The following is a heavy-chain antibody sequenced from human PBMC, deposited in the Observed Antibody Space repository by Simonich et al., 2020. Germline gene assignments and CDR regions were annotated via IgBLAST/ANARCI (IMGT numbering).Heavy chain of an antibody. CDR2: ISPSLGIA. CDR3: ARGGLADRRIVYYYYMDV. CDR1: GGTFSSYA. V-gene: IGHV1-69*09. Sequence: QVQLVQSGAEVKKPGSSVKVSCKASGGTFSSYANSWVRQVPGQGLEWKGEISPSLGIANYAQKFQGRVPITADKSTSTAYMELSSLRSEETAVYYCARGGLADRRIVYYYYMDVWGKGTTVTVSS. D-gene: IGHD2-15*01. J-gene: IGHJ6*03.